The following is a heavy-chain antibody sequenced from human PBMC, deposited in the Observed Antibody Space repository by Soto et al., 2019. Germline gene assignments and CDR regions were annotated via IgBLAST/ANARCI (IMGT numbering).Heavy chain of an antibody. D-gene: IGHD2-2*03. Sequence: EVQLVESGGGLVQPGGSLRLSCAASGFTFGSYWMSWVRQAPGKGLEWVANIREDGSEEYYVDSVRGRFTISRDNAKNSLYLQMSSLRAEDTAVYYCAREGWISYYYYMDVWSKGTTVTVSS. J-gene: IGHJ6*03. CDR1: GFTFGSYW. CDR3: AREGWISYYYYMDV. V-gene: IGHV3-7*01. CDR2: IREDGSEE.